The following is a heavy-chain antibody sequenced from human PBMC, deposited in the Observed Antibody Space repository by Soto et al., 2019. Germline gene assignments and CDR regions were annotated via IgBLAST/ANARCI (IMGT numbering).Heavy chain of an antibody. Sequence: ALVKVSCKASGYTFTGYYMHWVRQAPGQGLEWMGWINPNSGNTNYAQKLQGRVTMTTDTSTSTAYMELRSLRSDDTAVYYCARLRGYSYGTGYYYYGMDVWGQGTTVTVSS. D-gene: IGHD5-18*01. CDR2: INPNSGNT. CDR1: GYTFTGYY. J-gene: IGHJ6*02. V-gene: IGHV1-18*04. CDR3: ARLRGYSYGTGYYYYGMDV.